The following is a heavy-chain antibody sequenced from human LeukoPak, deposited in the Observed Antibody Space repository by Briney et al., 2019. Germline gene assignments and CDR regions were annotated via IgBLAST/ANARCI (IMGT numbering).Heavy chain of an antibody. CDR2: ISSSGSTI. D-gene: IGHD6-13*01. Sequence: QTGGSLRLSCAASGFTFSSYEMNWVRQAPGKGLEWVSYISSSGSTIYYADSVKGRFTISRDNAKNTLYLQMHSLRAEDTDLYYCAVTRYNDSWAPITWFDPWGQGTLVTVSS. V-gene: IGHV3-48*03. CDR3: AVTRYNDSWAPITWFDP. CDR1: GFTFSSYE. J-gene: IGHJ5*02.